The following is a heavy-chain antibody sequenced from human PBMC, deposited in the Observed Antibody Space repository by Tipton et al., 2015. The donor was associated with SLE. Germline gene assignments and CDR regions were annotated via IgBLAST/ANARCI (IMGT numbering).Heavy chain of an antibody. D-gene: IGHD3-22*01. CDR3: AKDYDESSVVDAFDI. V-gene: IGHV3-23*01. Sequence: GSLRLSCAASGFTFKYFAMSWVRQAPGRGLEWVSGLTASGITTYYADSVKGRFTISRDNSENTLYLQMDSLRVEDTALYYCAKDYDESSVVDAFDIWGQGTMVTVSS. CDR1: GFTFKYFA. CDR2: LTASGITT. J-gene: IGHJ3*02.